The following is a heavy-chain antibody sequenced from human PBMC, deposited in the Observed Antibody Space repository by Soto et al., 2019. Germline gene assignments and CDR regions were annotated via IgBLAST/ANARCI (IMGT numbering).Heavy chain of an antibody. Sequence: QVQLVQSGAEVKKPGSSVKVSCKASGGTFSNYAISWVRQAPGQGLEWMGGIIPIFGTANYAQKFQGRVTLTADEATSTAYMELSSLRSGDTAVYYCSRGTSRDFEPYYYGMDVWGQGTTVTVSS. CDR2: IIPIFGTA. CDR3: SRGTSRDFEPYYYGMDV. J-gene: IGHJ6*02. V-gene: IGHV1-69*01. D-gene: IGHD3-9*01. CDR1: GGTFSNYA.